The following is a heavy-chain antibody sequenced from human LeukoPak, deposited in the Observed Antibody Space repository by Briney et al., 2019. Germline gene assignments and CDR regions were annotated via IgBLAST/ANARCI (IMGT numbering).Heavy chain of an antibody. Sequence: PSETLSLTCTVSGGSISSGGYYWSWIRQHPGKGLEWIGYIYYSGSTYYNPSLKSRVTISADTSKNQFSLKLSSVTAADTAVYYCARAPFLVGYYYYGMDVWGQGTTVTVSS. D-gene: IGHD2-21*01. CDR2: IYYSGST. J-gene: IGHJ6*02. V-gene: IGHV4-31*03. CDR1: GGSISSGGYY. CDR3: ARAPFLVGYYYYGMDV.